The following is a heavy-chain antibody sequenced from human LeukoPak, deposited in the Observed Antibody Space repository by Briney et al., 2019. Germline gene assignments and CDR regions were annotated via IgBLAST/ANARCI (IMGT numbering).Heavy chain of an antibody. CDR2: IYSGGST. V-gene: IGHV3-53*01. CDR1: GFTVSSNY. D-gene: IGHD6-13*01. J-gene: IGHJ3*02. CDR3: ARALPSSLFAFDI. Sequence: GGSLRLSCAASGFTVSSNYMSWVRQAPGKGLEWVSVIYSGGSTYYADSVKGRFTISRDNSKNTLCLQMNSLRAEDTAVYYCARALPSSLFAFDIWGQGTMVTVSS.